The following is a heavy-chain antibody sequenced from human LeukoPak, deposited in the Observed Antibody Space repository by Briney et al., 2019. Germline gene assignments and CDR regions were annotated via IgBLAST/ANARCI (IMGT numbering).Heavy chain of an antibody. CDR2: VYPDDSDT. D-gene: IGHD3-16*01. V-gene: IGHV5-51*01. Sequence: ESLKISGKCSGYSFTSYWLGWMRQMTGNSLEWVGIVYPDDSDTRYSPSFQAQVTIAADEPSSTAYLQWGSQKAADTAMYSCARQAYDYWGQGTLVTVSS. J-gene: IGHJ4*02. CDR3: ARQAYDY. CDR1: GYSFTSYW.